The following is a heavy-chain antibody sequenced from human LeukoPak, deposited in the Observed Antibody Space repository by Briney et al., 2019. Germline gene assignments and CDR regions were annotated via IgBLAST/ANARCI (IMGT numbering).Heavy chain of an antibody. CDR2: ISSGSTYI. CDR1: EFTFNSYS. V-gene: IGHV3-21*01. Sequence: GGSLRLSCAASEFTFNSYSFNWIRQPPGGRLEWVSSISSGSTYIYYSDSVKGRLTVSRDNAKNSLFLQMNNLRAEDTAVYYCARDPFYYDAAGSDDYWGQGTLVTVSS. J-gene: IGHJ4*02. CDR3: ARDPFYYDAAGSDDY. D-gene: IGHD3-22*01.